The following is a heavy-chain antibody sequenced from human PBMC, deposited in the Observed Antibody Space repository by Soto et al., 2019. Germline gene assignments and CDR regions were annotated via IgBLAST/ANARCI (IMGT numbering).Heavy chain of an antibody. V-gene: IGHV3-23*01. Sequence: GGSLRLSCAASGFTFSSYAISWVRQAPGKGLEWVSAISGSGGSTYYADSVKGRFTISRDNSKNTLYLQMNSLRAEDTAVYYCAKRVFGTETFFDYWGQGTLVTVSS. CDR3: AKRVFGTETFFDY. J-gene: IGHJ4*02. D-gene: IGHD1-1*01. CDR2: ISGSGGST. CDR1: GFTFSSYA.